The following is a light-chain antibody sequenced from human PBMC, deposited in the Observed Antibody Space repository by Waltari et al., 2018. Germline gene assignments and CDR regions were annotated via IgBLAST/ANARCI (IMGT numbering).Light chain of an antibody. V-gene: IGLV3-10*01. J-gene: IGLJ3*02. CDR3: YSTDSSVNHRV. Sequence: SYELTQPPSVSVFPGQTARITCSGDALPKKYAYWFQQKSGQAPVVVIYEDSERPPGIPEGFSASTSGTVATLTISGAQVEDEADYYCYSTDSSVNHRVFGGGTKLTVL. CDR2: EDS. CDR1: ALPKKY.